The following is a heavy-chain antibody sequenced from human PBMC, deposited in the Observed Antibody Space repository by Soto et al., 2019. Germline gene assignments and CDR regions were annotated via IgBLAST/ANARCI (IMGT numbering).Heavy chain of an antibody. D-gene: IGHD3-22*01. J-gene: IGHJ4*02. CDR2: IDPSDSQT. CDR3: ARQIYDSDTGPNFQYYFDS. Sequence: PGESLKISCKGSGYSFAGCWITWVRQKPGKGLEWMGRIDPSDSQTYYSPSFRGHVTISVTKSITTVFLQWSSLRASDTAMYYCARQIYDSDTGPNFQYYFDSWGQGTPVTAPQ. V-gene: IGHV5-10-1*01. CDR1: GYSFAGCW.